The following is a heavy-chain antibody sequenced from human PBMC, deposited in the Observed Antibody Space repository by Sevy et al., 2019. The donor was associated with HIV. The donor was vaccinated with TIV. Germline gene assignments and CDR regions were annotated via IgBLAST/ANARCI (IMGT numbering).Heavy chain of an antibody. CDR3: VKDPLISLGADLFDY. Sequence: GGSLRLSCATSGFTFNSHGMHWVRQAPGKGLEWVSFIQYDGGNKNYVDSVKGRFTISRDNSKNTLYLQLSSLRTEDTALYYCVKDPLISLGADLFDYWGQGTLVTVSS. J-gene: IGHJ4*02. CDR1: GFTFNSHG. CDR2: IQYDGGNK. D-gene: IGHD7-27*01. V-gene: IGHV3-30*02.